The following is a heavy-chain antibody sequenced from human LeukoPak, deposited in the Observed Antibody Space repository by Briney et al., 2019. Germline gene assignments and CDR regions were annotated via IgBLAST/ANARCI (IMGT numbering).Heavy chain of an antibody. CDR2: VNHGGST. CDR3: ARGRVRVVPGTGYFDS. J-gene: IGHJ4*02. CDR1: GGSISGSSYY. Sequence: SETLSLTCTVSGGSISGSSYYWGWIRQPPGKELEWIGDVNHGGSTNYNPSLESRVTVSIDTWNSQFSLELNSVTAADTAVYYCARGRVRVVPGTGYFDSWSQGSLVIVSS. V-gene: IGHV4-39*07. D-gene: IGHD2-2*01.